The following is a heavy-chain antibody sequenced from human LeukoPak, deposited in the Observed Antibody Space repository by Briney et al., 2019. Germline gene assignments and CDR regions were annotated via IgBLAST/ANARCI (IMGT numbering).Heavy chain of an antibody. CDR3: ARDLSRVVPAAIDAFDI. J-gene: IGHJ3*02. CDR1: GGSISSGGYY. D-gene: IGHD2-2*02. CDR2: IYYSGST. V-gene: IGHV4-31*03. Sequence: SETLSLTCTVSGGSISSGGYYWGWIRQHPGKGLEWIVYIYYSGSTYYNPSLKSRFTISVDTSKNQFSLKLSSVTTADTAAYYCARDLSRVVPAAIDAFDIWGQGTMVTVSS.